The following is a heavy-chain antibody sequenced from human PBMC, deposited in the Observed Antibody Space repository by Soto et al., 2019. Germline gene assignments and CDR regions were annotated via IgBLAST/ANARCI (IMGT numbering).Heavy chain of an antibody. J-gene: IGHJ6*02. CDR2: INPKRGGT. D-gene: IGHD2-8*01. CDR1: GYSFTDYH. V-gene: IGHV1-2*04. CDR3: ARGDSTDCSNGVCSFFYNHDMDV. Sequence: QVQLVQSGAEVKKPGASVKVSCKASGYSFTDYHIHWVRQAPGQGLEWLGRINPKRGGTSTAQKFQGWVTMTTDTSISTASMERTRLTSDDTAIYYCARGDSTDCSNGVCSFFYNHDMDVWGQGTTVTVSS.